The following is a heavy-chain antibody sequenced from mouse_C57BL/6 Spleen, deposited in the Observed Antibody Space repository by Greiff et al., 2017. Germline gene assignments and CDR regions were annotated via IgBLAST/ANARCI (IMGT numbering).Heavy chain of an antibody. Sequence: VQLQQPGAELVRPGSSVKLSCKASGYTFTSYWMDWVKQRPGQGLEWIGNIYPSDSETHYNQKFKDKATLTVDKSSSTAYMQLSSLTSEDSAVYYCASFDGYLRGVDYWGQGTTLTVSS. D-gene: IGHD2-3*01. CDR3: ASFDGYLRGVDY. V-gene: IGHV1-61*01. CDR2: IYPSDSET. CDR1: GYTFTSYW. J-gene: IGHJ2*01.